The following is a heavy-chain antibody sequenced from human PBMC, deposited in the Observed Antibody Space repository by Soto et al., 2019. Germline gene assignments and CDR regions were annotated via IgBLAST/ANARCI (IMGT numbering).Heavy chain of an antibody. V-gene: IGHV4-59*01. J-gene: IGHJ4*02. CDR1: GGSISSYY. D-gene: IGHD4-17*01. CDR2: IYYSGST. CDR3: ASNYGESPIDY. Sequence: SETLSLTFTVSGGSISSYYWSWIRQPPGKGLEWIGYIYYSGSTNYNPSLKSRVTISVDTSKNQFSLKLSSVTAADTAVYYCASNYGESPIDYWGQGTLVTVSS.